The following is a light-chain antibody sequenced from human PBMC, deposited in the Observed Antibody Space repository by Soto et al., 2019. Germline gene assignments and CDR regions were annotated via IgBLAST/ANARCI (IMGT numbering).Light chain of an antibody. J-gene: IGLJ3*02. V-gene: IGLV2-8*01. CDR3: SSFASSNTWV. CDR2: EVT. CDR1: SSDVGAYNY. Sequence: QSVLTQPPSASGSPGQSVTISCTGTSSDVGAYNYVSWYQQHAGKAPKLVIYEVTKRPSGVPDRFSGSKSANTASLSVSVLQAEDEAHYYSSSFASSNTWVFGGGTKMTVL.